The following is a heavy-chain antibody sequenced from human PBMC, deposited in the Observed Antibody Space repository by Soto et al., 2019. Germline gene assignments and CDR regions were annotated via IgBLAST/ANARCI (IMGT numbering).Heavy chain of an antibody. CDR3: AKDLDYYDSSGYYSDYYYGMDV. V-gene: IGHV3-30*18. CDR2: ISYDGSNK. J-gene: IGHJ6*02. Sequence: SLRLSCAASGFTFSSYGMHWVRQAPGKGLEWVAVISYDGSNKYYADSVKGRFTISRDNSKNTLYLQMNSLRAEDTAVYYCAKDLDYYDSSGYYSDYYYGMDVWGQGTTVTVSS. D-gene: IGHD3-22*01. CDR1: GFTFSSYG.